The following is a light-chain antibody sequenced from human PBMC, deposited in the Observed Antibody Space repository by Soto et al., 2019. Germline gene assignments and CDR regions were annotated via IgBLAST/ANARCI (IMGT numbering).Light chain of an antibody. CDR3: NSYTTTSTVV. CDR2: GVS. J-gene: IGLJ3*02. CDR1: SSDVGAYNY. Sequence: QSPLTQPAPASGSPGQSITISCTGTSSDVGAYNYVSWYQQHPGKAPKLMIYGVSNRPSGIPNRFSGSKSGNTASLTISGLQAEDEADYYCNSYTTTSTVVFGGGTQLTV. V-gene: IGLV2-14*01.